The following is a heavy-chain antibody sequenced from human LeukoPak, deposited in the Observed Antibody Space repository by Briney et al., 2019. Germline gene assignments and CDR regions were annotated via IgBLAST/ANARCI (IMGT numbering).Heavy chain of an antibody. CDR2: IIPILGIA. CDR1: GGTFSSYA. V-gene: IGHV1-69*04. CDR3: ARDPAGDGYNQWYFDY. Sequence: SVKVSCKASGGTFSSYAISWVRQAPGQGLEWMGRIIPILGIANYAQKFQGRVTITADKSTSTAYMELSSLRSEDTAVYYCARDPAGDGYNQWYFDYWGQGTLVTVSS. D-gene: IGHD5-24*01. J-gene: IGHJ4*02.